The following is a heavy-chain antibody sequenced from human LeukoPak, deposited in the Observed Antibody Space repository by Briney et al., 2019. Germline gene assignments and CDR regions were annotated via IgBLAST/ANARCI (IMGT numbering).Heavy chain of an antibody. CDR2: INHSGST. D-gene: IGHD6-6*01. CDR3: ARLSIAAPH. Sequence: PSETLSLTCAVYGGSFSGYYWSWIRQPPGKGLEWIGEINHSGSTNYNLSLKSRVTISVDTSKNQFSLKLSSVTAADTAVYYCARLSIAAPHWGQGTLVTVSS. CDR1: GGSFSGYY. V-gene: IGHV4-34*01. J-gene: IGHJ4*02.